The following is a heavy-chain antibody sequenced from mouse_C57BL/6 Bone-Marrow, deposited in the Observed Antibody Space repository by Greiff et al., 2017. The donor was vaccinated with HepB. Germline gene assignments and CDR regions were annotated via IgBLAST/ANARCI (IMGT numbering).Heavy chain of an antibody. D-gene: IGHD1-1*01. V-gene: IGHV1-42*01. J-gene: IGHJ2*01. CDR2: INPSTGGT. CDR1: GYSFTGYY. CDR3: ARSAYYGSFDY. Sequence: EVKLQESGPELVKPGASVKISCKASGYSFTGYYMNWVKQSPEKSLEWIGEINPSTGGTTYNQKFKAKATLTVDKSSSTAYMQLKSLTSEDSAVYYCARSAYYGSFDYWGQGTTLTVSS.